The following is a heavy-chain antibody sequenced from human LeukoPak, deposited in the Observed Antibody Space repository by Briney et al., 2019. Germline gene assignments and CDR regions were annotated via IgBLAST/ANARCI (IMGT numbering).Heavy chain of an antibody. CDR3: AKNWGATIYYAFDI. D-gene: IGHD5-12*01. V-gene: IGHV3-23*01. CDR2: ISGSGGYT. J-gene: IGHJ3*02. CDR1: GFTFSSYE. Sequence: GGSLRLSCAVSGFTFSSYEMNWVRQAPGKGLEWVSGISGSGGYTYYADSVRGRFTIARDNSKNPLYLQMNSLRAEDTAVYYCAKNWGATIYYAFDIWGQGTMVTVPS.